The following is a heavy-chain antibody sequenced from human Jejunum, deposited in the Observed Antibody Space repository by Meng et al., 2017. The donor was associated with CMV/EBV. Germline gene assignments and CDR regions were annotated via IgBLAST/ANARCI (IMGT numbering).Heavy chain of an antibody. CDR1: GYTFTSYG. CDR3: ARERSYSGSLYKGRYFDY. J-gene: IGHJ4*02. CDR2: ISAYNGNT. Sequence: QVQLVHSGAAVKKPGASVKVSCKASGYTFTSYGISWVRQAPGQGLEWMGWISAYNGNTNYAQKLQGRVTMTTDTSTSTAYMELRSLRSDDTAVYYCARERSYSGSLYKGRYFDYWGQGTLVTGSS. V-gene: IGHV1-18*01. D-gene: IGHD1-26*01.